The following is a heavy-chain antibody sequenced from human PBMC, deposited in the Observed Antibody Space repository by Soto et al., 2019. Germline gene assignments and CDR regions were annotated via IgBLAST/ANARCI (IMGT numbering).Heavy chain of an antibody. CDR3: ALEYYDFWSGPTQGFDP. CDR2: ISAYNGNT. V-gene: IGHV1-18*01. Sequence: GASVKVSCKASGYTFTSYGISWVRQAPGQGLEWMGWISAYNGNTNYAQKLQGRVTMTTDTSTSTAYMELRSLRSDDTAVYYCALEYYDFWSGPTQGFDPWGQGTRVTV. CDR1: GYTFTSYG. D-gene: IGHD3-3*01. J-gene: IGHJ5*02.